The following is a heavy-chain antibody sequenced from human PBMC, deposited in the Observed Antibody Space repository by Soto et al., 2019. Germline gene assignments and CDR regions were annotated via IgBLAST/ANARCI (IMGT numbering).Heavy chain of an antibody. Sequence: SETLSLTCTVSGGSISSGDYYWSWIRQPPGKGLEWIGYIYYSGSTYYNPSLKSRVTISVDTSKNQFSLKLSSVTAADTAVYYCARGGITGSYYYYYGMDVWGQGTTVTVSS. CDR1: GGSISSGDYY. D-gene: IGHD1-20*01. CDR3: ARGGITGSYYYYYGMDV. V-gene: IGHV4-30-4*01. J-gene: IGHJ6*02. CDR2: IYYSGST.